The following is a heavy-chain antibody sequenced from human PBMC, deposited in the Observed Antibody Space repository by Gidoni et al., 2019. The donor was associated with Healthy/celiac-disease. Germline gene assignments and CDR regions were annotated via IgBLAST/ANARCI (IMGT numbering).Heavy chain of an antibody. D-gene: IGHD5-12*01. CDR2: ISYDGSNK. CDR3: ARDQVRLVATSYYYGMDV. J-gene: IGHJ6*02. V-gene: IGHV3-30-3*01. Sequence: QVQLVVSGGAVIQPGRSVRPSCAAPGFTSTCYALHWVRQAPGKGLEWVAVISYDGSNKYYADSVKGRFTISRDNSKNTLYLQMNSLRAEDTAVYYCARDQVRLVATSYYYGMDVWGQGTTVTVSS. CDR1: GFTSTCYA.